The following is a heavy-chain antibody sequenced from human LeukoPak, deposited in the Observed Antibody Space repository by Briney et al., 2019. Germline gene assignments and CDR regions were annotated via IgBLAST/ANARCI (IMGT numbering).Heavy chain of an antibody. CDR3: ARHRAVLRSLEWSKEYYFDY. D-gene: IGHD3-3*01. CDR1: GGSISSYY. J-gene: IGHJ4*02. CDR2: IYYSGST. V-gene: IGHV4-59*08. Sequence: KASETLSLTCTVSGGSISSYYWSWIRQPPGKGLEWIGYIYYSGSTNYNPSLKSRVTISVDTSKNQFSLKLSSVTAADTAVYYCARHRAVLRSLEWSKEYYFDYWGQGTLVTVSS.